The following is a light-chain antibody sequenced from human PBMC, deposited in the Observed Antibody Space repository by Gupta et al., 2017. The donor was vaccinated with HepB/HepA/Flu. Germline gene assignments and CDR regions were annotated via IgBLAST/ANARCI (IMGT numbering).Light chain of an antibody. V-gene: IGLV3-1*01. Sequence: SYELTQPPSVSVSPGQTASITCSGDKLGDKNVCWYQQKSGQSPVLVICQDRKRPSGIPDRFSGSNSGNTATLTISGSRAMDEADYYCQAWGSNSVIFGGGTKLTVL. J-gene: IGLJ2*01. CDR2: QDR. CDR1: KLGDKN. CDR3: QAWGSNSVI.